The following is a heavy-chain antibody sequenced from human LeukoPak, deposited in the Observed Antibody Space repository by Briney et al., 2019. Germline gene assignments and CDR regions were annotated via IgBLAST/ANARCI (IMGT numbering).Heavy chain of an antibody. CDR3: ARDKEEYSSSWYDY. CDR1: GFTFSSYS. Sequence: GGSLRLSCAASGFTFSSYSMNWVRQAPGKGLGWVSYISSSSTIYYADSVKGRFTISRDNAKNSLYLQMNSLRAEDTAVYYCARDKEEYSSSWYDYWGQGTLVTVSS. CDR2: ISSSSTI. J-gene: IGHJ4*02. D-gene: IGHD6-13*01. V-gene: IGHV3-48*01.